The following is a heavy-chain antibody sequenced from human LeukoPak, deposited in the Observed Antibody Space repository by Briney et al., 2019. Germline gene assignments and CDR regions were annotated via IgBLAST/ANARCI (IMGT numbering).Heavy chain of an antibody. V-gene: IGHV3-30-3*01. CDR2: ISYDGSNK. D-gene: IGHD5-24*01. J-gene: IGHJ6*02. Sequence: GRSLRLSCAASGFTFSSYAMHWVRQAPGKGLERVAVISYDGSNKYYADSVKGRFTISRDNSKNTLYLQMNSLRAEDTAVYYCARDVEMATNLYYYYGMDVWGQGTTVTVSS. CDR3: ARDVEMATNLYYYYGMDV. CDR1: GFTFSSYA.